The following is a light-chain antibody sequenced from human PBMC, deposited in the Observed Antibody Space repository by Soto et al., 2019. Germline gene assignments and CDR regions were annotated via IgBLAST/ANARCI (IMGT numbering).Light chain of an antibody. Sequence: EIVLTQSPATLSLSPGERATLSCRASQSVSSYLAWYQQKPGQAPRLLIYDASNRATGIPARFSGSGSGKDVTLPIRSLEPEELAVYYCQQRSNWSWTFGQGTKVEIK. CDR2: DAS. J-gene: IGKJ1*01. CDR1: QSVSSY. CDR3: QQRSNWSWT. V-gene: IGKV3-11*01.